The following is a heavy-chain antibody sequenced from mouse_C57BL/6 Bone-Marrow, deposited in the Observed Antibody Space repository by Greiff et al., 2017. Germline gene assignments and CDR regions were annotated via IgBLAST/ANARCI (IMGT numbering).Heavy chain of an antibody. CDR1: GYTFTDYY. Sequence: EVQLQQSGPVLVKPGASVKISCKASGYTFTDYYMNWVKQSHGKSLEWIGVINPYNGGTSYNQKFKGKATLTVDKSSSTAYMELNSLTSEDSAVYYCARRSPYYFDYWGQGTTLTVSS. J-gene: IGHJ2*01. CDR2: INPYNGGT. CDR3: ARRSPYYFDY. V-gene: IGHV1-19*01.